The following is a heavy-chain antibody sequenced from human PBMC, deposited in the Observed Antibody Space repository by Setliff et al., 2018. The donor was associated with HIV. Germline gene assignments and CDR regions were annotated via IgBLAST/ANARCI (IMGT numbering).Heavy chain of an antibody. J-gene: IGHJ3*01. CDR1: GYTFTSYG. V-gene: IGHV1-18*01. CDR2: ISDYNGNT. D-gene: IGHD3-3*01. Sequence: ASVKVSCKASGYTFTSYGISWVRQAPGQGLEWMGWISDYNGNTNYAQKHQGRVTMTTYTSTSTAYMELSIMRSDDTAVYYCARKGYYKFWIGYPDAFDLWVHGTMVTVSS. CDR3: ARKGYYKFWIGYPDAFDL.